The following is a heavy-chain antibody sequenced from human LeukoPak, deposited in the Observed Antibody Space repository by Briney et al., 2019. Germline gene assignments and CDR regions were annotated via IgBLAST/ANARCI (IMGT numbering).Heavy chain of an antibody. J-gene: IGHJ4*02. V-gene: IGHV3-15*01. CDR3: TTKQSGVNDY. Sequence: GGSLRLSCEASGFSFTNTWMSWVRQAPGKGLEWVGRIKSRTDGGTTDYAAPVKGRFTISRDDSKNTLYLQMNSLKTEDTAMYYCTTKQSGVNDYWGQGTLVTVSS. D-gene: IGHD2-8*02. CDR2: IKSRTDGGTT. CDR1: GFSFTNTW.